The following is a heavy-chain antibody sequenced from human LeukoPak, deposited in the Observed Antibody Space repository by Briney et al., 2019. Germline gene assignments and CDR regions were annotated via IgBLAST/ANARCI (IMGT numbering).Heavy chain of an antibody. CDR1: GGSISSGSYY. Sequence: ASETLSLTCTVSGGSISSGSYYWSWIRQPPGKGLEWIGEINHSGSTNYNPSLKSRVTISVDTSKNQFSLKLRSVTAADTAVYYCARYTAMVAFHAHGFDIWGQGTMVTVSS. D-gene: IGHD5-18*01. CDR2: INHSGST. V-gene: IGHV4-39*07. CDR3: ARYTAMVAFHAHGFDI. J-gene: IGHJ3*02.